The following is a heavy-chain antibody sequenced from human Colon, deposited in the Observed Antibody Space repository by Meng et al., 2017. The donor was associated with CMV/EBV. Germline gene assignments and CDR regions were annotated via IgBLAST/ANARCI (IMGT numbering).Heavy chain of an antibody. J-gene: IGHJ4*02. V-gene: IGHV3-23*01. D-gene: IGHD5-18*01. CDR1: GFTFSSFA. CDR3: AKSLVDTAMDLDE. CDR2: IDSSDRT. Sequence: GESLKISCAASGFTFSSFAMTWVRQAPGKGLEWVSTIDSSDRTYYADSVKGRFTISRDNPKNTLHLQMNSLRAEDTAVYYCAKSLVDTAMDLDEWSQETLVTVSS.